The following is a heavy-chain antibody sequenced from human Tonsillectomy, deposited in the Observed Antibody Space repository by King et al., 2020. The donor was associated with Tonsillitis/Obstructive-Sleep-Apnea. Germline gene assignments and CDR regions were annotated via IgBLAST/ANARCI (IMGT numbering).Heavy chain of an antibody. CDR3: ARHLKDYGGNLYLGY. CDR1: GYIFTSYW. V-gene: IGHV5-10-1*01. D-gene: IGHD4-23*01. CDR2: IDPSDSYT. J-gene: IGHJ4*02. Sequence: VQLVQSGAEVKKPGESLRISCKASGYIFTSYWISWVRQMPGKGLEWLGRIDPSDSYTDYRPSFQGHVTISADKSISTAYLQWTSLKASDTAMYYCARHLKDYGGNLYLGYWGQGALVTVSS.